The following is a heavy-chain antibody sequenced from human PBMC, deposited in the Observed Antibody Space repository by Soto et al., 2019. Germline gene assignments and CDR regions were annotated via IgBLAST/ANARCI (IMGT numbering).Heavy chain of an antibody. CDR2: IYYSGST. D-gene: IGHD3-3*01. CDR1: GGSVSSGSYY. J-gene: IGHJ4*02. CDR3: ARVDFWSGYYQVDY. Sequence: LSLTCTVSGGSVSSGSYYWSWIRQPPGKGLEWIGYIYYSGSTNYNPSLKSRVTISVDTSKNQFSLKLSSVTAADTAVYYCARVDFWSGYYQVDYWGQGTLVTVSS. V-gene: IGHV4-61*01.